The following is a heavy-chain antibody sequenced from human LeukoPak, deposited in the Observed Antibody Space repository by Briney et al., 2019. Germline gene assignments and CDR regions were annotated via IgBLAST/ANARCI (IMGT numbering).Heavy chain of an antibody. CDR2: IYPGDSDT. J-gene: IGHJ4*02. V-gene: IGHV5-51*01. CDR1: GYSFTKYW. CDR3: ARSLGSFDFDY. D-gene: IGHD2-15*01. Sequence: GESLKISCKGSGYSFTKYWIAWVRQMPGKGLERMGIIYPGDSDTRYSPSFRGQVTISADKSVNTAYLQWTSLKASDTAIYFCARSLGSFDFDYWGQGTLVTVSS.